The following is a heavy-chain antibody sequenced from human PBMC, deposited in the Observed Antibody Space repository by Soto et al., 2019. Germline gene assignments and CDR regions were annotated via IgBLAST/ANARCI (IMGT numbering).Heavy chain of an antibody. J-gene: IGHJ5*02. CDR1: GYSFTAYF. Sequence: ASVKVSCKASGYSFTAYFMHWVRQAPGQGLEWMGIIHPKGGSANYAQKFQDRIALTWDTSTSTVYMELNNLEGDDAAVYFCAKGQYCSGVGCDHFFDSSRYSVPNWFDPWGQGTPVTVSS. D-gene: IGHD3-22*01. CDR3: AKGQYCSGVGCDHFFDSSRYSVPNWFDP. CDR2: IHPKGGSA. V-gene: IGHV1-46*01.